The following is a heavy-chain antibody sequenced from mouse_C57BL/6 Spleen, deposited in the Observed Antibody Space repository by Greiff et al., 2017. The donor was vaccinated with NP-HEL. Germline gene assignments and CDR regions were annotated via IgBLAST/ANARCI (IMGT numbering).Heavy chain of an antibody. CDR3: ARGETWFAY. Sequence: EVQLQQSGPGMVKPSQSLSLTCTVTGYSITSGYDWHWIRHFPGNKLEWMGYISYSGSTNYNPSLKSRISITHDTSKNHFFLKLNSVTTEDTATYYCARGETWFAYWGQGTLVTVSA. V-gene: IGHV3-1*01. J-gene: IGHJ3*01. CDR2: ISYSGST. CDR1: GYSITSGYD.